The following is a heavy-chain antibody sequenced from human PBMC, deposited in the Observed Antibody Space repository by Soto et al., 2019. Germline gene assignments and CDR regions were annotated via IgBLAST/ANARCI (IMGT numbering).Heavy chain of an antibody. CDR1: GGTFSSYA. J-gene: IGHJ6*02. CDR2: IIPIFGTA. D-gene: IGHD3-3*01. V-gene: IGHV1-69*01. CDR3: ARWALYDFWSGDYYYGMDV. Sequence: GXSVKVSCEASGGTFSSYAISWVRQAPVQGLEWMGGIIPIFGTANYAQKFQGRVTITADESTSTAYMELSSLRSEDTAVYYCARWALYDFWSGDYYYGMDVWGQGTTVTVS.